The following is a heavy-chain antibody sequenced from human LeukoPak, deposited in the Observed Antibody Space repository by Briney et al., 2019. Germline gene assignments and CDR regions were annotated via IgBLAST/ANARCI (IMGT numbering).Heavy chain of an antibody. J-gene: IGHJ6*02. CDR2: IYYSGST. Sequence: SETLSLTCTVSGGSISSYYWSWLRQPPGKGLEWIGYIYYSGSTNYNPSLKSRVTISVDTSKNQFSLKLSSVTAADTAVYYCAREGTRYSGPNYYYYYGMDVWGQGTTVTVSS. D-gene: IGHD5-12*01. CDR3: AREGTRYSGPNYYYYYGMDV. V-gene: IGHV4-59*01. CDR1: GGSISSYY.